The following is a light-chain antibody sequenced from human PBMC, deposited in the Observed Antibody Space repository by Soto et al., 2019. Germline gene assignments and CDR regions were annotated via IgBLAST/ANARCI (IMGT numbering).Light chain of an antibody. CDR3: NSYGGTNNYVV. V-gene: IGLV1-40*01. CDR1: TSNIGAPYD. Sequence: QSALTQPPSVSGAPGQRVSISCTGSTSNIGAPYDVHWYQHLPGTAPKLLIYGDNNRPSGVPDRFSGSKSGTSASLAITRLQAEDEADYFCNSYGGTNNYVVFGGGTKLTVL. J-gene: IGLJ2*01. CDR2: GDN.